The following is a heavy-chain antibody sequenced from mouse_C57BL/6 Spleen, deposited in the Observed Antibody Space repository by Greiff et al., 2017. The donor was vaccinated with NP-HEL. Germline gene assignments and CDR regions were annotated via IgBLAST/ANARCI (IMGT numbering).Heavy chain of an antibody. D-gene: IGHD1-1*01. V-gene: IGHV2-5*01. Sequence: VQLQQSGPGLVQPSQSLSITCTVSGFSFTSYGVHWVRQSPGKGLEWLGVIWRGGSTDYNADFLSSLSITKDNSTSQVFFKMNSLHADDTTIYYGAKPASTTVVAAYAMDDWGQGTSVTVAS. CDR1: GFSFTSYG. CDR3: AKPASTTVVAAYAMDD. J-gene: IGHJ4*01. CDR2: IWRGGST.